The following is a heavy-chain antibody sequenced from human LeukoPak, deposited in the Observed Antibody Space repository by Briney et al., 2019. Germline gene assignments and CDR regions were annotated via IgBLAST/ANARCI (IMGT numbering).Heavy chain of an antibody. D-gene: IGHD3-22*01. CDR3: ARGSRRHYDGSGYYFGEFDY. CDR2: VYYSGSG. V-gene: IGHV4-59*11. CDR1: DDSIKSHF. J-gene: IGHJ4*02. Sequence: SETLSLTCTVSDDSIKSHFWTWIRQPLGKGLEWIGYVYYSGSGSSNPSLKSRLTMSVDTSKSQFYLNLNSVTTADTAMYYCARGSRRHYDGSGYYFGEFDYWGQGILVTVSS.